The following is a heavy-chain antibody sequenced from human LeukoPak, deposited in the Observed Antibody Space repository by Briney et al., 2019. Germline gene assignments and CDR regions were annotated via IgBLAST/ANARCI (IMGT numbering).Heavy chain of an antibody. Sequence: SETLSLTCAVYGGSFSGYYWSWIRQPPGKGLEWIGEIHHSGSTNSNPSLKSRVTISVGTSKNQFSLKLSSVTAADTAVYYCARGGGSGWYVDYWGQGTLVTVSS. CDR1: GGSFSGYY. CDR2: IHHSGST. V-gene: IGHV4-34*01. CDR3: ARGGGSGWYVDY. J-gene: IGHJ4*02. D-gene: IGHD6-19*01.